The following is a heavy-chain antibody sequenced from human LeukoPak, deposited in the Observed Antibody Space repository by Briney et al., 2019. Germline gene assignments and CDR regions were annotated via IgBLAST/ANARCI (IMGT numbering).Heavy chain of an antibody. CDR2: IYSGGST. Sequence: GGSLRLSCAASGFTVSNNYMNWVRQAPGKGLEWVSVIYSGGSTSYADSVKGRFTISRDNSRNTVSLQMNTLRAEDTAVYYCARGRAIDIWGRGTMVTVSS. CDR1: GFTVSNNY. V-gene: IGHV3-66*01. CDR3: ARGRAIDI. J-gene: IGHJ3*02.